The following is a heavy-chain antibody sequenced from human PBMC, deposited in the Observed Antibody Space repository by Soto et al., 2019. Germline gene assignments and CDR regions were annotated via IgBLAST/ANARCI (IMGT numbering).Heavy chain of an antibody. V-gene: IGHV3-21*01. CDR3: ARVSGGIQLWFPFDY. CDR2: ISSSSSYI. J-gene: IGHJ4*02. D-gene: IGHD5-18*01. Sequence: GGSLRLSCAASGFTFSSYSMNWVRQAPGKGLEWVSSISSSSSYIYYADSVKGRFTISRDNAKNSLYLQMNSLRAEDTAVYYCARVSGGIQLWFPFDYWGQGTLVTV. CDR1: GFTFSSYS.